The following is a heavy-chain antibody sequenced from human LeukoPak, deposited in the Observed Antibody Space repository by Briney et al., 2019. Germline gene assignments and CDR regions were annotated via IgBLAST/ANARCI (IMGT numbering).Heavy chain of an antibody. CDR2: IYYSGST. CDR1: GGSISSYY. CDR3: ARSNYYDSSGFFDY. Sequence: SETLSLTCTVSGGSISSYYWSWIRQPPGKGLEWIGYIYYSGSTNYNPSLKSRVTISVDTSKNQFSLKLSSVTAADTAVYYCARSNYYDSSGFFDYWGQGTLVTVSS. D-gene: IGHD3-22*01. J-gene: IGHJ4*02. V-gene: IGHV4-59*08.